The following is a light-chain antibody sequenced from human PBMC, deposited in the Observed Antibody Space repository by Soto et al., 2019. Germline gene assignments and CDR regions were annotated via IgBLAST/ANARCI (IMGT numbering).Light chain of an antibody. CDR2: DAA. CDR3: QQRKNWPPLT. J-gene: IGKJ4*01. CDR1: QSVDRY. Sequence: ETVLTHSPATLSLSPGERASLSFRASQSVDRYVSWYQQKPGQAPRLLIYDAANRTIGIPARFSGSGFGPDFTLTISSLEPEDFAVYYCQQRKNWPPLTFGGGTKVDIK. V-gene: IGKV3-11*01.